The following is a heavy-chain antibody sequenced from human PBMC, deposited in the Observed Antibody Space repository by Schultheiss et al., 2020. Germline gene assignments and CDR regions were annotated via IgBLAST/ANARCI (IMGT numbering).Heavy chain of an antibody. CDR3: AKDSYYGSGSQTGWFDP. J-gene: IGHJ5*02. Sequence: AAVKVSCKASGYTFTSYYMHWVRQAPGQGLEWMGWISPYNGITNYAQRLQGRVTMTTDTSTSTAYMELRSLRSDDTAVYYCAKDSYYGSGSQTGWFDPWGQGTLVTVSS. CDR1: GYTFTSYY. D-gene: IGHD3-10*01. V-gene: IGHV1-18*04. CDR2: ISPYNGIT.